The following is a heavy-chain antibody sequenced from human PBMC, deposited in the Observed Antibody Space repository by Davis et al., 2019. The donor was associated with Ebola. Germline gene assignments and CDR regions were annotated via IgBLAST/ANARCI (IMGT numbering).Heavy chain of an antibody. Sequence: SETLSLTCTVSGGSISSYYWSWIRQPPGKGLELIGSIYYTGSTNYNPSLKSRVTISLDTSNNQFSLKLSSVTAADTAVYYCARRSREYGWFDPWGQGTVVTVSS. D-gene: IGHD4-17*01. V-gene: IGHV4-59*08. CDR3: ARRSREYGWFDP. CDR1: GGSISSYY. CDR2: IYYTGST. J-gene: IGHJ5*02.